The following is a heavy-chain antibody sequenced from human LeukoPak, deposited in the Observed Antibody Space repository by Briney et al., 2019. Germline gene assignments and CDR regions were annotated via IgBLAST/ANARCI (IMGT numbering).Heavy chain of an antibody. D-gene: IGHD3-3*01. V-gene: IGHV3-7*01. J-gene: IGHJ4*02. CDR2: IKQDGSEK. Sequence: GGSLRLSCAASGFTFSSYWMSWVRQAPGKGLEWVANIKQDGSEKYYVDSVKGRFTISRDNAKNSLYLQMNSLRAEDTAVYYCARGTQIKYYDFWSGYYSSFDYWGQGTLVTVSS. CDR1: GFTFSSYW. CDR3: ARGTQIKYYDFWSGYYSSFDY.